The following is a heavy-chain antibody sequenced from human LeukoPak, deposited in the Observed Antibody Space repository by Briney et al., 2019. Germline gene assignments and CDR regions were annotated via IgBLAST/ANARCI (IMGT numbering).Heavy chain of an antibody. D-gene: IGHD2-2*01. CDR2: IYYSGST. Sequence: SQTLSLTCTVSGGSISSDGYYWSWIRQPPGKGLEWIGSIYYSGSTYYNPSLKSRVTISVDTSKNQFSLKLSSVTAADTAVYYCAGALDCSSTSCSTYYMDVWGKGTTVTVSS. J-gene: IGHJ6*03. CDR3: AGALDCSSTSCSTYYMDV. CDR1: GGSISSDGYY. V-gene: IGHV4-39*01.